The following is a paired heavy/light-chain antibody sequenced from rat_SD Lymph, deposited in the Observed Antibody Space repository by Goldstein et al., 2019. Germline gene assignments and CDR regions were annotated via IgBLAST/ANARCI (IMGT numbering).Light chain of an antibody. V-gene: IGKV3S1*01. CDR1: QNVDNYGISY. CDR2: EGS. J-gene: IGKJ1*01. CDR3: QQSKDYPWT. Sequence: DIVLTQSPALAVSLEQRATISCKTSQNVDNYGISYMHWYQQKPGQQPKLLIYEGSNLASGIPARFSGSGSGTDFTLTIDPVEADDIATYYCQQSKDYPWTFGGGTKLELK.
Heavy chain of an antibody. J-gene: IGHJ2*01. D-gene: IGHD1-11*01. CDR2: ISSGSSYI. Sequence: EVQLVESGGGLVQPGRSLKLSCVASGFTFSNYGMNWIRQAPGKGLEWVAYISSGSSYIYYAETVKGRFTISRDNAKNTLYLQMTSLRSEDTALYYCARPPNYGGYFDYWGQGVMVTVSS. CDR1: GFTFSNYG. CDR3: ARPPNYGGYFDY. V-gene: IGHV5-34*01.